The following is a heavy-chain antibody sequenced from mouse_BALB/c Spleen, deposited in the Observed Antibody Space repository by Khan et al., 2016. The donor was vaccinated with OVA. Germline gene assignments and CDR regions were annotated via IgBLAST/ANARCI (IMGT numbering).Heavy chain of an antibody. D-gene: IGHD1-1*01. V-gene: IGHV1S136*01. CDR1: GYTFTSYV. Sequence: VQLKQSGPELVKPGASVKMSCKASGYTFTSYVMHWVKQKPGQGLEWIGYINFYNDGTKYNEKFKGKATLTSDKASSTAYMELSSLTSEDSVVYYCARIHYGSSLDYWGQGTTLTVSS. CDR3: ARIHYGSSLDY. J-gene: IGHJ2*01. CDR2: INFYNDGT.